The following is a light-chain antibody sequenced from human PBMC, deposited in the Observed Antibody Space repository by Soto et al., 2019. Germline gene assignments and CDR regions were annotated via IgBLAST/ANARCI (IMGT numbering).Light chain of an antibody. CDR2: KAS. CDR1: QSIDSW. J-gene: IGKJ4*01. CDR3: QQYNSYPLT. Sequence: HMTQAPSTLSASVLYRVTITFLAIQSIDSWLAWYHQKPGKAPKLLIYKASSLGSGVPSRFSGSGSGTEFTLTISSLQPDDFATYYCQQYNSYPLTFGGGTKVDIK. V-gene: IGKV1-5*03.